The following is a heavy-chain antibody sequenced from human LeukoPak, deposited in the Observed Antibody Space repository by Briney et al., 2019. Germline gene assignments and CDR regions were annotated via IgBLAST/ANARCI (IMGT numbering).Heavy chain of an antibody. CDR3: AREHSSSWYHYYYYMDV. CDR1: GYTFTSYG. Sequence: ASVKVSCKASGYTFTSYGISWVRQAPGQGPEWMGWISAYNGNTNYAQKLQGRVTMTTDTSTSTAYMELRSLRSDDTAVYYCAREHSSSWYHYYYYMDVWGKGTTVTVSS. V-gene: IGHV1-18*01. J-gene: IGHJ6*03. CDR2: ISAYNGNT. D-gene: IGHD6-13*01.